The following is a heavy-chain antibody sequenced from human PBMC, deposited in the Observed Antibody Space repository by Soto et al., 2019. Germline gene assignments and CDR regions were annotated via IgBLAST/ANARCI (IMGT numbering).Heavy chain of an antibody. J-gene: IGHJ3*02. D-gene: IGHD6-13*01. CDR2: IYYSGST. CDR3: ARRSTDSSSWYFLFGAFDI. V-gene: IGHV4-39*01. Sequence: PSETLSLTCTVSGGSISSSSYYWGWIRQPPGKGLEWIGSIYYSGSTYYNPSLKSRVTISVDTSKNQFSLKLSSVTAADTAVYYCARRSTDSSSWYFLFGAFDIWGQGTMVTVSS. CDR1: GGSISSSSYY.